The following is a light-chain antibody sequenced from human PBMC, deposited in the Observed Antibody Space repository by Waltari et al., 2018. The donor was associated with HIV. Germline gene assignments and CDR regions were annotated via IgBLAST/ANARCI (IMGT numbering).Light chain of an antibody. V-gene: IGKV3-20*01. Sequence: IVLTQSPGTVSLSPGERATLSCRADETVSSGYLAWYQQKPGQAPRLLIYGASIRASGVQDRFIGSGSGTDFTLTISRLEPEDFAVYLCQQYGSSPLTFGGGTRVEI. CDR1: ETVSSGY. CDR2: GAS. CDR3: QQYGSSPLT. J-gene: IGKJ4*01.